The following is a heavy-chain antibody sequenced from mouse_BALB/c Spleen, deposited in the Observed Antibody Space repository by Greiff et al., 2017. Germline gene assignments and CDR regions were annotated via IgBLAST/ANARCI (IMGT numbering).Heavy chain of an antibody. CDR1: GFTFNTYA. V-gene: IGHV10-1*02. CDR3: VRHEDYGSSFDY. Sequence: EVHLVESGGGLVQPKGSLKLSCAASGFTFNTYAMNWVRQAPGKGLEWVARIRSKSNNYATYYADSVKDRFTISRDDSQSMLYLQMNNLKTEDTAMYYCVRHEDYGSSFDYWGQGTTLTVSS. J-gene: IGHJ2*01. D-gene: IGHD1-2*01. CDR2: IRSKSNNYAT.